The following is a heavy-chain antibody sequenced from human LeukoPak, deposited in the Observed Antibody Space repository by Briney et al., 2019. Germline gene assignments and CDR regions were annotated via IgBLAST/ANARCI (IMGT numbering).Heavy chain of an antibody. CDR2: ISYDGSNK. CDR3: AKGATIGTLIKNWFDP. J-gene: IGHJ5*02. V-gene: IGHV3-30*04. D-gene: IGHD5-24*01. CDR1: GFTFSSYA. Sequence: GGSLRLSCAASGFTFSSYAMRWVRQAPGKGLEWVAVISYDGSNKYYADSVKGRFTISRDNSKNTLYLQVNSLRAEDSAVYYCAKGATIGTLIKNWFDPWGQGTLVTVSS.